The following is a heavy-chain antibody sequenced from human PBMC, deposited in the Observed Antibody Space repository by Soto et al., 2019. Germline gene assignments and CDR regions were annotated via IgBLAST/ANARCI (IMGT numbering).Heavy chain of an antibody. CDR1: GSPITSNY. CDR2: LDHQGYS. J-gene: IGHJ4*02. V-gene: IGHV4-59*01. Sequence: AXETLSLTCSVSGSPITSNYWTWIRQPPGKGLEWIGYLDHQGYSNYSPSLRSRVSMSIDTSKNQLSLKVHSVTAADTAVYYCARVPVTGYFDWLDHWGQGTLVTVSS. D-gene: IGHD3-9*01. CDR3: ARVPVTGYFDWLDH.